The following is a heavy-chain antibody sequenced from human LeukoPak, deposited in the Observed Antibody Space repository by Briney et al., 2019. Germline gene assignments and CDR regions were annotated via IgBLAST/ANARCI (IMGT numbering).Heavy chain of an antibody. D-gene: IGHD6-19*01. J-gene: IGHJ4*02. CDR2: INHSGST. V-gene: IGHV4-34*01. Sequence: SETLSLTCAVYGGSFSGYYWSWIRQPPGKGLEWIGEINHSGSTNYNPSLKSRVTISVDTSKNQFSLKLSSVTAADTAVYYCVRARLNRIAVAGKYYFDYWGQGTLVTVSS. CDR1: GGSFSGYY. CDR3: VRARLNRIAVAGKYYFDY.